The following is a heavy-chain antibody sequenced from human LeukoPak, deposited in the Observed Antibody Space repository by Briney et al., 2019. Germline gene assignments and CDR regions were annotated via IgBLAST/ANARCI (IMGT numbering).Heavy chain of an antibody. CDR3: ARQDLVEMATIIRD. CDR1: GGSISSYY. J-gene: IGHJ4*02. CDR2: IYYSGST. V-gene: IGHV4-59*08. D-gene: IGHD5-24*01. Sequence: SETLSLTCTVSGGSISSYYWSWIRQPPGKGLEWIGYIYYSGSTNYNPSLKSRVTISVDTSKNQFSLKLSSVTAADTAVYYCARQDLVEMATIIRDWGQGTLVTVSS.